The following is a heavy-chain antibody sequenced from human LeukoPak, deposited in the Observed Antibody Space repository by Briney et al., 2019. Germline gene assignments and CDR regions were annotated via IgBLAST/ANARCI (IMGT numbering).Heavy chain of an antibody. Sequence: GGSLRLSCAASGFSVSNNYMSWVRQAPGKGLEGVSVIYSRGATYYADSVKGRFTISRDNSKNTLYLQMNSLRVEDTAVYYCAARNYWSQGTLVTVSS. V-gene: IGHV3-53*01. CDR3: AARNY. J-gene: IGHJ4*02. D-gene: IGHD1-14*01. CDR2: IYSRGAT. CDR1: GFSVSNNY.